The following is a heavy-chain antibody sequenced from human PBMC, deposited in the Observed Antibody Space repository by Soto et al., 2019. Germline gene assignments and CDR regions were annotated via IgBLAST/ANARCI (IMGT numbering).Heavy chain of an antibody. CDR1: GFTFSSHA. CDR2: IHGTRSII. CDR3: ARDARNADYAY. Sequence: EVQLVESXGGLVQPGGSLKLCCAVSGFTFSSHAMNWVRQAPGKGLEWVAYIHGTRSIIYYADSVKGRFTISRDNAKNSLYLQMDRLRDEETALYYCARDARNADYAYWGQGTLVTVSS. V-gene: IGHV3-48*02. D-gene: IGHD3-16*01. J-gene: IGHJ4*02.